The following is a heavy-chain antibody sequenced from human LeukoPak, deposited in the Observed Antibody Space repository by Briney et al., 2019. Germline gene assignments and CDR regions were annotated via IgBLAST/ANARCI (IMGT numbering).Heavy chain of an antibody. CDR3: AREGVIRGIPFDY. J-gene: IGHJ4*02. CDR1: GFTFSSYE. D-gene: IGHD3-10*01. V-gene: IGHV3-48*03. Sequence: GGSLRLSCAASGFTFSSYEMNWVRQAPGKGLAWVSYISSSGSTIYYADSVKGRFTISRDNAKNSLYLQMNSLRAEDTAVYYCAREGVIRGIPFDYWGQGTLVTVSS. CDR2: ISSSGSTI.